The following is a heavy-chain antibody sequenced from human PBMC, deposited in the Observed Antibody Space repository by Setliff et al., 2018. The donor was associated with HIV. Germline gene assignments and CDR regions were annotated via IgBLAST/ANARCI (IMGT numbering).Heavy chain of an antibody. J-gene: IGHJ4*02. V-gene: IGHV4-39*01. CDR1: GGSISSSSYY. Sequence: SETLSLTCTVSGGSISSSSYYWGWIRQPPGKGLEWIGSIYYSGSTYYNPSLKSRVTLSIDTSNNQFSLKLTSVTAADTAVYYCARVYSRSWFFFDHWGQGILVTVSS. CDR2: IYYSGST. CDR3: ARVYSRSWFFFDH. D-gene: IGHD6-13*01.